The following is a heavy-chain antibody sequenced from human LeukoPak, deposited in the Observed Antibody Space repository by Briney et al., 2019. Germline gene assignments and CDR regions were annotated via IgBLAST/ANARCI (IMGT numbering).Heavy chain of an antibody. CDR2: INWSGGST. Sequence: GGSLRLSCAASGFTFDDYGMSWVRQAPGKGLEWVSGINWSGGSTGYADSVKGRFTISRDNAKNSLYLQMNSLRAEDTALYYCAREATIQLWLQAYDYYYMDVWGKGTTVTVSS. V-gene: IGHV3-20*04. CDR3: AREATIQLWLQAYDYYYMDV. J-gene: IGHJ6*03. CDR1: GFTFDDYG. D-gene: IGHD5-18*01.